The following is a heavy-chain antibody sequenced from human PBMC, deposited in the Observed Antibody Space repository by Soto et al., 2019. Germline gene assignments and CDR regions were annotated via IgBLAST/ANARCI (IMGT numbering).Heavy chain of an antibody. D-gene: IGHD2-15*01. Sequence: SVKVSCKXSGGTFSSYAISWVRQAPGQGLEWMGGIIPIFGTANYAQKFQGRVTITADKSTSTAYMELSSLRSEDTAVYYCARGHCSGGSCLSWFDPWGQRTLVTVSS. CDR1: GGTFSSYA. V-gene: IGHV1-69*06. CDR3: ARGHCSGGSCLSWFDP. CDR2: IIPIFGTA. J-gene: IGHJ5*02.